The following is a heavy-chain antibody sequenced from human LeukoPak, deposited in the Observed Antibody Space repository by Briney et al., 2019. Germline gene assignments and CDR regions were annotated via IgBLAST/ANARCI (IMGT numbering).Heavy chain of an antibody. J-gene: IGHJ6*02. CDR2: IYYSGST. Sequence: PSETLSLTCTVSGGSISSGGYYWSWIRQHPGKGLEWIGYIYYSGSTYYNPSLKSRVTISVDTSKNQFSLKLSSVTAADTAVYYCARGTVRSNYGMDVWGQGTTVTVSS. D-gene: IGHD4-17*01. CDR3: ARGTVRSNYGMDV. CDR1: GGSISSGGYY. V-gene: IGHV4-31*03.